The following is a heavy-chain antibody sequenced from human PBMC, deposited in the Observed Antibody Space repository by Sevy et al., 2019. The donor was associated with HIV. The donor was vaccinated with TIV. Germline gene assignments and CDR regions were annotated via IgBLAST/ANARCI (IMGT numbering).Heavy chain of an antibody. CDR1: GFTFDNYW. V-gene: IGHV3-7*01. CDR3: ARRYFDL. CDR2: IRQDGNEI. Sequence: SLRLSCVVSGFTFDNYWMQWVRQAPGKGLEWVANIRQDGNEIYYADSVKGRFTISRDNAKESLYLQMSNLRVEDTAIYYCARRYFDLWGQGILVTVSS. J-gene: IGHJ4*02.